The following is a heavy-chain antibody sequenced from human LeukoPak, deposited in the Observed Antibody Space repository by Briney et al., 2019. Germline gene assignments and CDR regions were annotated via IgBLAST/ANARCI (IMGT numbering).Heavy chain of an antibody. D-gene: IGHD5-24*01. J-gene: IGHJ4*02. CDR3: AREVGGYTDKRGYFDY. CDR1: GFTVSKSF. Sequence: GGSLRVSCVASGFTVSKSFLSWVRQAPGKGLEWVSVIYYDGRTYHADSVNGRFTISRDNSRNTVFLQMNSLGAEDTATYYCAREVGGYTDKRGYFDYWGQGTLVTVSS. CDR2: IYYDGRT. V-gene: IGHV3-66*01.